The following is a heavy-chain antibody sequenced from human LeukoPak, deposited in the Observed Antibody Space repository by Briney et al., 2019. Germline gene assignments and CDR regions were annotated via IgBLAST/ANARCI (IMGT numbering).Heavy chain of an antibody. CDR2: ISSLNGDT. J-gene: IGHJ5*02. D-gene: IGHD6-13*01. V-gene: IGHV1-18*01. CDR3: ARGWDSSSLGRYNWFDP. Sequence: GASVKVSCKTSGYTFTGYGISWVRQAPGQGLEWMAWISSLNGDTKYAQKFQGRVTVTTDRSTSTAYMELRSLRSDDTAVYSCARGWDSSSLGRYNWFDPWGQGTLVTVSS. CDR1: GYTFTGYG.